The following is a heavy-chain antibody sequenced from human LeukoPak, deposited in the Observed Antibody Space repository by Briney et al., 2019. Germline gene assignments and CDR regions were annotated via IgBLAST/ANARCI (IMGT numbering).Heavy chain of an antibody. J-gene: IGHJ4*02. D-gene: IGHD2-21*02. V-gene: IGHV1-2*02. CDR3: ARGYCSGDCFTLFDY. Sequence: EASVKVSFKASGYMFTVYYMHWVRQAPGQGLEWMGWINPNSGGTNYAQKFQGRVTMTRDTSISTAYMELSSLRSDDTAVYYCARGYCSGDCFTLFDYWGQGTLVTVSS. CDR1: GYMFTVYY. CDR2: INPNSGGT.